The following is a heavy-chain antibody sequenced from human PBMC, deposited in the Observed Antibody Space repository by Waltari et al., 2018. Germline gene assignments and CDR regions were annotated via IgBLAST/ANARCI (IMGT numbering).Heavy chain of an antibody. CDR3: VKEAAFCGYTNCFFEY. CDR2: ISWDGGST. J-gene: IGHJ4*02. CDR1: GFNFRAYN. Sequence: EVQLVGSGGVGVQPGGSLRLSCAASGFNFRAYNMHRVRQAPGKGLEWVSLISWDGGSTYYADSVKGRFAISRDNTKKSLYLQMNSLRSEDTAFYYCVKEAAFCGYTNCFFEYWGQGTPVTVSA. D-gene: IGHD2-21*01. V-gene: IGHV3-43*01.